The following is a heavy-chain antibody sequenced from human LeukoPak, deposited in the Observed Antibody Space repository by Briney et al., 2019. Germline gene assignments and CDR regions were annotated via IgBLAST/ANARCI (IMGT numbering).Heavy chain of an antibody. CDR1: GFTFSSYG. V-gene: IGHV3-15*01. J-gene: IGHJ4*02. CDR2: IKSKTDGGTT. CDR3: VVGATPPDY. Sequence: GGSLRLSCAASGFTFSSYGMHWVRQAPGKGLEWVGRIKSKTDGGTTGYAAPVKGRFTISRDDSKSTLYLQMNSLKTEDTAVYYCVVGATPPDYWGQGTLVTVSS. D-gene: IGHD1-26*01.